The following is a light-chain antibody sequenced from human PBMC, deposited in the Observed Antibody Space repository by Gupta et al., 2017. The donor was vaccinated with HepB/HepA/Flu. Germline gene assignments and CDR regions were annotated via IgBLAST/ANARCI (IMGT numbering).Light chain of an antibody. CDR2: GKN. Sequence: SSELTQGPAVSVALGQTVRITCHGDSLRSYYASWYQQKPGQAPVLVIYGKNNRPSGIPDRFSGSSSGNTASLTITGAQAEDEADYYCNSRESSGNHRVFGGGTKLTVL. CDR3: NSRESSGNHRV. V-gene: IGLV3-19*01. J-gene: IGLJ2*01. CDR1: SLRSYY.